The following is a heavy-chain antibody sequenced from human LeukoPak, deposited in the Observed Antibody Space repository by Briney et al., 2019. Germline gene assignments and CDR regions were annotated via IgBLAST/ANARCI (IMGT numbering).Heavy chain of an antibody. D-gene: IGHD2-2*01. CDR2: ISSSGSTI. CDR1: GFTFSSYE. CDR3: ASSSPYYYYGMDV. Sequence: GGSLRLSCAASGFTFSSYEMNWVRQAPGKGLEWVSYISSSGSTIYYADSVKGRFTISRDNAKNSLYLQMSSLRAEDTAVYYCASSSPYYYYGMDVWGQGTTVTVSS. J-gene: IGHJ6*02. V-gene: IGHV3-48*03.